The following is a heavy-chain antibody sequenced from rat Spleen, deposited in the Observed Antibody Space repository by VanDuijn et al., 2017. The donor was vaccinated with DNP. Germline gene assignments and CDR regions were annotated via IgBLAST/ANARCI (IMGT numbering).Heavy chain of an antibody. Sequence: QVQLKESGPGLVQPSQTLSLTCTVSGFSLTSYHVHWVRQPPGKGLEWRGRIQSAGSTDYNSALKSRLSISRDTSKSQVFLKMNSVQTEDTAMYFCARGVNYGSYGWFAYWGQGTLVTVSS. J-gene: IGHJ3*01. CDR1: GFSLTSYH. CDR2: IQSAGST. CDR3: ARGVNYGSYGWFAY. V-gene: IGHV2-27*01. D-gene: IGHD1-3*01.